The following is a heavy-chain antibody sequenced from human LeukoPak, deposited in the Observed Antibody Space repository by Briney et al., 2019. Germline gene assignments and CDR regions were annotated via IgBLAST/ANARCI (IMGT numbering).Heavy chain of an antibody. J-gene: IGHJ4*02. CDR1: GFIFSDFY. CDR3: AGDQVSAVFDY. CDR2: ISPSGSYT. V-gene: IGHV3-11*05. Sequence: PGGSLRLSCAGSGFIFSDFYMSWIRQAPGKGLEWLAYISPSGSYTTYGDSVKGRFVISRDNTKNSVSLQMDSLRAEDTAVYFCAGDQVSAVFDYWGQGARVTV. D-gene: IGHD5/OR15-5a*01.